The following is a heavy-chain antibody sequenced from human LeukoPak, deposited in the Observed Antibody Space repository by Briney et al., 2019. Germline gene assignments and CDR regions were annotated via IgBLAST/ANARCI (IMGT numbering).Heavy chain of an antibody. CDR1: GFTFINYS. CDR3: AKDESFIVGATLDY. J-gene: IGHJ4*02. V-gene: IGHV3-23*01. D-gene: IGHD1-26*01. Sequence: GGSLRLSCAASGFTFINYSMTWVRQAPGKGLEWVSAITGSGTFTDYADSVKGRFTISRDNSKNTLYLQMNSLRAEDTAVYYCAKDESFIVGATLDYWGQGTLVTVSS. CDR2: ITGSGTFT.